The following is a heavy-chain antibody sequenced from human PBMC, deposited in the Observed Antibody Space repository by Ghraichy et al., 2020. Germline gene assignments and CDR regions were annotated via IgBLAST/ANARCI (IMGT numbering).Heavy chain of an antibody. CDR3: AREKERGGSNP. D-gene: IGHD2-15*01. CDR2: ISTSSTTI. J-gene: IGHJ5*02. V-gene: IGHV3-48*01. Sequence: GGSLRLSCAASGFTFSAYSMNWVRQAPGKGLEWVSYISTSSTTIYYADSVKGRFTISRDNAKNSLYLQMNSLRAEDTAVYYCAREKERGGSNPWGQGTLVTVSS. CDR1: GFTFSAYS.